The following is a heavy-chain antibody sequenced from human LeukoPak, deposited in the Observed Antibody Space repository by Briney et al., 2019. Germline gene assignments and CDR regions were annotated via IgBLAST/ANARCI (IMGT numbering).Heavy chain of an antibody. Sequence: SETLSLTCTVSGGSISSYYWSWIRQPPGKGLEWIGSIYYSGSTYYNPSLKSRVTISVDTSKNQFSLKLSSVTAADTAVYYCARSSYGSGSRNYYYYMDVWGKGTTVTISS. CDR1: GGSISSYY. D-gene: IGHD3-10*01. CDR3: ARSSYGSGSRNYYYYMDV. V-gene: IGHV4-39*07. CDR2: IYYSGST. J-gene: IGHJ6*03.